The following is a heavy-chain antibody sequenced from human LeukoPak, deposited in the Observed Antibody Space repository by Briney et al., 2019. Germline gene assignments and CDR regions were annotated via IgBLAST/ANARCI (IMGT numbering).Heavy chain of an antibody. Sequence: SETLSLTCAVPGYSISSGYYWGWIRQPPGKGLEWIGSIYHSGSTYYNPSLKSRVTISVDTSKNQFSLKLSSVTAADTAVYYCARLGYCSSTSCYTTAFDIWGQGTMVTVSS. CDR3: ARLGYCSSTSCYTTAFDI. D-gene: IGHD2-2*01. CDR1: GYSISSGYY. CDR2: IYHSGST. V-gene: IGHV4-38-2*01. J-gene: IGHJ3*02.